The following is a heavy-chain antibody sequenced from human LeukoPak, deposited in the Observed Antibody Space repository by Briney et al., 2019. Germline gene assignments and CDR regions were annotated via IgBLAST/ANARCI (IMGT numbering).Heavy chain of an antibody. J-gene: IGHJ4*02. CDR2: IVVGSGNT. V-gene: IGHV1-58*01. Sequence: SVKVSCKASGFTFSNSAVQWVRQARGQRLEWIGWIVVGSGNTNYAQKFQERVTITRDMSTSAAYMELSSLRSEDTAVYYCAVDVIYESDWGQGTLVTVSS. D-gene: IGHD2/OR15-2a*01. CDR3: AVDVIYESD. CDR1: GFTFSNSA.